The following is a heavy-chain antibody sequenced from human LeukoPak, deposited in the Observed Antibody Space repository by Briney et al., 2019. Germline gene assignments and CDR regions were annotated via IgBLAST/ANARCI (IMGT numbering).Heavy chain of an antibody. D-gene: IGHD4-17*01. CDR3: AKRIIEARENGDSNWLDP. Sequence: PSVTLSLTCTVSGDSITNSYWNWIRQPPGRGLEWIGRISYGGSTNYNPSLKSRVIISRDTSKNQFSLELTSVTAADTAIYYCAKRIIEARENGDSNWLDPWGQGTLVTVSS. CDR2: ISYGGST. J-gene: IGHJ5*01. CDR1: GDSITNSY. V-gene: IGHV4-59*08.